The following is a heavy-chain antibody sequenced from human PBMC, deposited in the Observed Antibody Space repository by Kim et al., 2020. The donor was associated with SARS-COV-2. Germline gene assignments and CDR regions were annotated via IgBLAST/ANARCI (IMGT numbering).Heavy chain of an antibody. Sequence: ADSLKGRFTISRDSSKNMLYFKMNNLRAEDTAGYYCARGIVAAAYGMDVWGQGTTVTVSS. CDR3: ARGIVAAAYGMDV. J-gene: IGHJ6*02. V-gene: IGHV3-66*01. D-gene: IGHD6-13*01.